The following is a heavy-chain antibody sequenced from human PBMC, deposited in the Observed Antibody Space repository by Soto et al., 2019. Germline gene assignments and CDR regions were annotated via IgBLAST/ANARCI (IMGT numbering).Heavy chain of an antibody. V-gene: IGHV3-23*01. Sequence: EVQLLESGGGLVQPGGSLRLSCAASGFTFSSYAMSWVRQAPGKGLEWVSAISGSGGSTYYADSVKGRFTISIDNSKNTLYLQMNSLIAEDTAVYYCAKDLLDIAVVVATSCDIWGQGTMVTVSS. J-gene: IGHJ3*02. CDR1: GFTFSSYA. CDR3: AKDLLDIAVVVATSCDI. D-gene: IGHD2-15*01. CDR2: ISGSGGST.